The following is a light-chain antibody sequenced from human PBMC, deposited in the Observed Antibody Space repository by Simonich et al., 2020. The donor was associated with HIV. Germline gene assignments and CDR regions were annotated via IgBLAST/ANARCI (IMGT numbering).Light chain of an antibody. V-gene: IGLV2-23*01. Sequence: QSALTQPASVSGSPGQSITISCTGTSRDVWRYNLVSWYQQHPGKAPKLMIYEGSQRPSGVSNRFSGSKSGNTASLTISGLQAEDEANYYCCAYAGSSTLVFGGGTKLTVL. CDR1: SRDVWRYNL. J-gene: IGLJ2*01. CDR3: CAYAGSSTLV. CDR2: EGS.